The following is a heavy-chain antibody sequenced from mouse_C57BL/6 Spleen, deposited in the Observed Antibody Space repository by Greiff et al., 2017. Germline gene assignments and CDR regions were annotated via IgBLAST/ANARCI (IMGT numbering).Heavy chain of an antibody. CDR1: GFNIKDDY. D-gene: IGHD2-5*01. CDR2: IDPENGDT. V-gene: IGHV14-4*01. J-gene: IGHJ3*01. CDR3: TAYYSNWFAY. Sequence: VQLQQSGAELVRPGASVKLSCTASGFNIKDDYMHWVKQRPEQGLEWIGWIDPENGDTEYASKFQGKATITADTSSNTAYLQLRSLTSEDTAVYYCTAYYSNWFAYWGQGTLVTVSA.